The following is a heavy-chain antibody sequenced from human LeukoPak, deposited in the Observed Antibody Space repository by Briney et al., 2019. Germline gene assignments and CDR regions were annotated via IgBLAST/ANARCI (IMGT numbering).Heavy chain of an antibody. J-gene: IGHJ4*02. CDR3: AREEGDSSGWYEWGVFDY. D-gene: IGHD6-19*01. Sequence: SQTLSLTCAISGDSVSSNSAAWNRIRQSPSRGLEWLGRTYYRSKWYNDYAVSVKSRITINPDTSKNQFSLPLNSVTPEDTAVYYCAREEGDSSGWYEWGVFDYWGQGTLVTVSS. V-gene: IGHV6-1*01. CDR2: TYYRSKWYN. CDR1: GDSVSSNSAA.